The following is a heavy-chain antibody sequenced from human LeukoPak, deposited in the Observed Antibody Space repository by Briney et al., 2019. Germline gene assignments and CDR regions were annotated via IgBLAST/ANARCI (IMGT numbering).Heavy chain of an antibody. CDR3: ARGGGSSSSFYDY. CDR2: IYYSGST. D-gene: IGHD6-13*01. CDR1: GGSISSHY. V-gene: IGHV4-59*11. Sequence: PSETLSLTCTVSGGSISSHYWSWIRQPPGKGLEWIGYIYYSGSTNYNPSLKSRVTISVDTSKNQFSLKLSSVTAADTAVYYCARGGGSSSSFYDYWGQGTLVTVSS. J-gene: IGHJ4*02.